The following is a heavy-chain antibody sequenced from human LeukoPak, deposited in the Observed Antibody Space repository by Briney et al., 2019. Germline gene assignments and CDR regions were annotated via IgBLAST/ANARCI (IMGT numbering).Heavy chain of an antibody. CDR2: IYYSGST. J-gene: IGHJ6*02. CDR1: GGSISTYY. Sequence: SETLSLTCSVSGGSISTYYWSWIRQPPGKGLEWIGYIYYSGSTNYNPSLKSRVTISVDTSKNQFSLKVSSVTAADTAVYYCARGPAYYDTSGYAVYTYEGMDVWGQGTTVTVSS. V-gene: IGHV4-59*01. D-gene: IGHD3-22*01. CDR3: ARGPAYYDTSGYAVYTYEGMDV.